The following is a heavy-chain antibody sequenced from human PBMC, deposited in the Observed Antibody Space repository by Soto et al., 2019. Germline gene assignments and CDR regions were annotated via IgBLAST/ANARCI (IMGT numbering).Heavy chain of an antibody. CDR1: GYTFTSYA. CDR2: INAGNGNT. V-gene: IGHV1-3*01. Sequence: GASVKVSCKASGYTFTSYAMHWVRQAPGQRLKRMGWINAGNGNTKYSQKFQGRVTITRDTSASTAYMELSSLRSEDTAVYYCARDICSSTSCYAGYYYYGMDVWGQGTTVTVSS. CDR3: ARDICSSTSCYAGYYYYGMDV. J-gene: IGHJ6*02. D-gene: IGHD2-2*01.